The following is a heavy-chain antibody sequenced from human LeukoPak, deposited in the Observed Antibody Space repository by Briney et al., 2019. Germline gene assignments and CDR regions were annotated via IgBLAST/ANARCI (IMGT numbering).Heavy chain of an antibody. Sequence: SSETLSLTCAVSGGSISSGGYSWSWIRQPPGKGLEWIGYIYHSGSTYYNPSLKSRVTISVDRSKNQFSLKLNSVTAADTAVYYCARGRPRWLHQGGEFDYWGQGTLVTVSS. CDR2: IYHSGST. J-gene: IGHJ4*02. D-gene: IGHD5-24*01. V-gene: IGHV4-30-2*01. CDR3: ARGRPRWLHQGGEFDY. CDR1: GGSISSGGYS.